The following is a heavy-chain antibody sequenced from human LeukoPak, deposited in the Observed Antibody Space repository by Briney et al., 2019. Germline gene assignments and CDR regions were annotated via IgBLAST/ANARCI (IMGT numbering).Heavy chain of an antibody. J-gene: IGHJ6*04. CDR1: GFTFSSYG. CDR2: IWYDGSNK. V-gene: IGHV3-33*06. Sequence: PGGSLRLSCAASGFTFSSYGMHWVRRAPGKGLEWVAVIWYDGSNKYYADSVKGRFTISRDNSKNTLYLQMNSLRAEDTAVYYCAKSTTVTTSWAADWGKGTTVTVSS. CDR3: AKSTTVTTSWAAD. D-gene: IGHD4-17*01.